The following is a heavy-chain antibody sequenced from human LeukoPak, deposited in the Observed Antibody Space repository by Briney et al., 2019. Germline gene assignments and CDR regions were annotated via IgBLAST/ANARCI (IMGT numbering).Heavy chain of an antibody. CDR1: GFTFSSYW. CDR3: ARGSIAWDNWFDP. Sequence: PGGSLRLSCAASGFTFSSYWMHWVRQAPGEGLVWVSRINSDGSSTSYADSVKGRFTISRDNAKNTLYLQMNSLRAEDTAVYYCARGSIAWDNWFDPWGEGILVTVSS. V-gene: IGHV3-74*01. CDR2: INSDGSST. D-gene: IGHD6-6*01. J-gene: IGHJ5*02.